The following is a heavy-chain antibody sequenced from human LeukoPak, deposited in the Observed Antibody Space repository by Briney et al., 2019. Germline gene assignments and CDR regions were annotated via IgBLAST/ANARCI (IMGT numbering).Heavy chain of an antibody. J-gene: IGHJ4*02. D-gene: IGHD6-19*01. CDR1: GYAFNSQY. CDR2: INPRDGST. Sequence: ASVKVSCKASGYAFNSQYMHWVRQAPGQGLEWMGIINPRDGSTSYAQKFQGRVTITADKSTSTAYMELSSLRSEDTAVYYCARGVWGVSASIAVAGPSFDYWGQGTLVTVSS. V-gene: IGHV1-46*02. CDR3: ARGVWGVSASIAVAGPSFDY.